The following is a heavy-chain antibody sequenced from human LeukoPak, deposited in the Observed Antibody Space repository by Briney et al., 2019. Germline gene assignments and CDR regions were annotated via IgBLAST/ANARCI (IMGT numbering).Heavy chain of an antibody. V-gene: IGHV1-18*01. D-gene: IGHD3-3*01. J-gene: IGHJ5*02. CDR3: ARTRVTIFGVVIIGVDWFDP. Sequence: GASAKVSFKASGYTFTSYGISWVRQAPGQGLEWMGWISAYNGNTNYAQKLQGRVTMTTDTSTSTAYMELRSLRSDDTAVYYCARTRVTIFGVVIIGVDWFDPWGQGTLVTVSS. CDR1: GYTFTSYG. CDR2: ISAYNGNT.